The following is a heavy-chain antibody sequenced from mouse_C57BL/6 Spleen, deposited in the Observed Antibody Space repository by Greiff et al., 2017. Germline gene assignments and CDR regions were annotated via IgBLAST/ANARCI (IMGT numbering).Heavy chain of an antibody. D-gene: IGHD1-1*01. CDR2: IHPNSGST. CDR1: GYTFTSYW. J-gene: IGHJ2*01. CDR3: AREGYYGSSHYFDY. V-gene: IGHV1-64*01. Sequence: QVQLQQPGAELVTPGASVKLSCKASGYTFTSYWMHWVKQRPGQGLEWIGMIHPNSGSTNYNEKFKSKATLTVDKSSSTAYMQLSSLTSEDSAVYYCAREGYYGSSHYFDYWGQGTTLTVSS.